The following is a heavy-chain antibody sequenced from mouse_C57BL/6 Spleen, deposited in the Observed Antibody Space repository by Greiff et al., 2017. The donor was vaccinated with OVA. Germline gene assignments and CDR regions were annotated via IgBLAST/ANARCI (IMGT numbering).Heavy chain of an antibody. D-gene: IGHD1-1*01. CDR3: ARGDYYYGSSYEAMDY. Sequence: QVQLQQSGAELVKPGASVKMSCKASGYTFTSYWITWVKQRPGQGLEWIGDISPGSGSTNYNEKFKSKATLTVDTSSSTAYKQLSSLTSEDSAVYYCARGDYYYGSSYEAMDYWGQGTSVTVSS. V-gene: IGHV1-55*01. J-gene: IGHJ4*01. CDR1: GYTFTSYW. CDR2: ISPGSGST.